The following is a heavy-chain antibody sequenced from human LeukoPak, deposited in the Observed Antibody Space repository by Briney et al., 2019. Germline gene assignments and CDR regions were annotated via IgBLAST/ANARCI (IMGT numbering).Heavy chain of an antibody. V-gene: IGHV1-69*05. CDR3: ARGSVAQNYYDSSGYYKG. CDR2: IIPIFGTA. J-gene: IGHJ4*02. Sequence: SVKVSCKASGGTFSSYAISWVRQAPGQGLEWMGGIIPIFGTANYAQKFQRRVTITTDESTSTAYMELSSLRSEDTAVYYCARGSVAQNYYDSSGYYKGWGQGTLVTVSS. D-gene: IGHD3-22*01. CDR1: GGTFSSYA.